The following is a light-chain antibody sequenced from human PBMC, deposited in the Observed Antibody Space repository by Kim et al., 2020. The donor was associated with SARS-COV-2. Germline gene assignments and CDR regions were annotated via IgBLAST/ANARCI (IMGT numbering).Light chain of an antibody. J-gene: IGKJ2*01. CDR2: QAS. CDR1: RSISL. CDR3: QHYDSYPYT. V-gene: IGKV1-5*01. Sequence: DIYMNQSPSALSASIGDRVTITCRASRSISLLAWYQQKPGKAPKLLIYQASTLETGVPSRFSGSGSGTEFSLTISSLQPDDFATSHCQHYDSYPYTFGQGTKLEI.